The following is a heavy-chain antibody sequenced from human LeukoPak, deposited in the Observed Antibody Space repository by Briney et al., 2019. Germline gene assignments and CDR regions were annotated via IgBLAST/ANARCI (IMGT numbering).Heavy chain of an antibody. CDR1: GFTFSSYS. D-gene: IGHD6-13*01. CDR3: ARAPGYRSFLDY. V-gene: IGHV3-21*01. Sequence: GGSLRLSCAASGFTFSSYSMNWVRQAPGKGLEWVSFISSSSSYIYYADSVKGRFTISRDNAKNSLYLQMNSLRAEDTAVYYCARAPGYRSFLDYWGQGTLVTVSS. J-gene: IGHJ4*02. CDR2: ISSSSSYI.